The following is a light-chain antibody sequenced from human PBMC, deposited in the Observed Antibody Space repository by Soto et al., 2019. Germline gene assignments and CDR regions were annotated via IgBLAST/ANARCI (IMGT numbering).Light chain of an antibody. CDR3: QQYNSYWT. Sequence: DIQLTQSPSFLSASVGDRVTITCRASQGISSYLAWYQQKPGKAPKLLIYAASTLQSGVPLRFSGSGSGTSFTLTISSLQPEDFATYYCQQYNSYWTFGQGTKVDI. CDR2: AAS. V-gene: IGKV1-9*01. CDR1: QGISSY. J-gene: IGKJ1*01.